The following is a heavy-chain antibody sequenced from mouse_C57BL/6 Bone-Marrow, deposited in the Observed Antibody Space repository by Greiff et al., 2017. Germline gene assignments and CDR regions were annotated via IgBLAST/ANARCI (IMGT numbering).Heavy chain of an antibody. CDR3: ARWGLLPYYAMDY. D-gene: IGHD1-1*01. Sequence: QVQLQQPGAELVKPGASVKLSCKASGYTFTSYWMQWVKQRPGQGLEWIGEIDPSDSYTNYNQKFKGKATLTVDTSSSTAYMQLSSLTSEDSAVYYCARWGLLPYYAMDYWGQGTSVTVSS. CDR1: GYTFTSYW. V-gene: IGHV1-50*01. CDR2: IDPSDSYT. J-gene: IGHJ4*01.